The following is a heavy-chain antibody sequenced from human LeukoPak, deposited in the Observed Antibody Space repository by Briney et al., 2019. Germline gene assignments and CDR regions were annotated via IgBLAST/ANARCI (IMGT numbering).Heavy chain of an antibody. CDR2: IYGGGNT. J-gene: IGHJ6*02. D-gene: IGHD3-10*01. V-gene: IGHV3-53*01. CDR1: GFTVSSNS. CDR3: ARENNFGSGMDV. Sequence: TGGSLRLSCAASGFTVSSNSMNWVRQAPGKGLQWVSVIYGGGNTYYADSVKGRFTISRDNSKNTLYLQMNSLRAEDTAIYYCARENNFGSGMDVWGQGTTVTVSS.